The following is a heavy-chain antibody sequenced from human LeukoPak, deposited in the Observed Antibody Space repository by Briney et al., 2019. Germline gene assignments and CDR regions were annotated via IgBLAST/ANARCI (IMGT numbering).Heavy chain of an antibody. CDR2: ISGSSHYM. Sequence: GRSLRLSCAASGFTFDDYAMHWVRQAPGKGLEWVSSISGSSHYMYYADSVKGRFTISRDNSKNTLYLQMNSLRAEDTAVYYCAKSGIRAKFDYWGQGTLVTVSS. CDR3: AKSGIRAKFDY. V-gene: IGHV3-9*01. J-gene: IGHJ4*02. D-gene: IGHD3-10*01. CDR1: GFTFDDYA.